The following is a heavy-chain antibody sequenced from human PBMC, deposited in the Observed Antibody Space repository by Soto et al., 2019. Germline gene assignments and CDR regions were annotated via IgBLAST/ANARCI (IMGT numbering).Heavy chain of an antibody. J-gene: IGHJ4*02. Sequence: LRLSCAASGFTFSSYAMSWVRQAPGKGLEWVSAISGSGGSTYYADSVKGRFTISRDNSKNTLYLQMNSLRAEDTAVYYCAKASVDYSNCFDYWGQGTLVTVSS. CDR3: AKASVDYSNCFDY. CDR2: ISGSGGST. V-gene: IGHV3-23*01. D-gene: IGHD4-4*01. CDR1: GFTFSSYA.